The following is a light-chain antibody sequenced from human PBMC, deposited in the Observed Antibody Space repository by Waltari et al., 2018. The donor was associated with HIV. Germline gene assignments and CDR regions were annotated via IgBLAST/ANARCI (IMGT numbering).Light chain of an antibody. J-gene: IGKJ2*01. CDR2: DAS. V-gene: IGKV3-11*01. CDR3: QQRALWPPYT. Sequence: VLTQSPATLSLSPGERATLPCRASQSVTTYIAWYQQKPGQAHRLLIYDASTSATGIPTRFNGSGSGTDFALTISSLEPEDFAVYYCQQRALWPPYTFGQGTKVEIK. CDR1: QSVTTY.